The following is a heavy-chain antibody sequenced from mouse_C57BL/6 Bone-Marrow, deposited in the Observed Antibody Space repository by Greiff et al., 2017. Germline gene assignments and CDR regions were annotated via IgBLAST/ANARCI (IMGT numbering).Heavy chain of an antibody. CDR1: GFTFSDSG. Sequence: EVKVEESGGGLVKPGGSLKLSCAASGFTFSDSGMHWVRQAPEKGLEWVAYISSGSSTIYYADTVKGRFTISRDNAKNTLFLQMTSLRSEDTAMYYCARWFAYWGQGTLVTVSA. J-gene: IGHJ3*01. V-gene: IGHV5-17*01. CDR3: ARWFAY. CDR2: ISSGSSTI.